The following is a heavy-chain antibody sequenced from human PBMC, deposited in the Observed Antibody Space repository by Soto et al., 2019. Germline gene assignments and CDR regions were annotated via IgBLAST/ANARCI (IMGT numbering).Heavy chain of an antibody. CDR3: ARGDGISGPEGY. D-gene: IGHD2-15*01. J-gene: IGHJ4*02. CDR2: ISYDGSNK. V-gene: IGHV3-30-3*01. CDR1: GFTFSSYA. Sequence: QVKLVESGGGVVQPGRSLRLSCATSGFTFSSYAMHWVRQAPGKGPEWVAIISYDGSNKYYADSVKGRFIISRDNSKNTLFLQMNSLRTEDTAVYLCARGDGISGPEGYWGQGTLVTVSS.